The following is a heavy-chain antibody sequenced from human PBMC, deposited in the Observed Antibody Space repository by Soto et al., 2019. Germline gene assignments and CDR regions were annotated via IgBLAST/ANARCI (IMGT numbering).Heavy chain of an antibody. CDR2: IFYSGST. CDR3: ATGSDLAWEIAAV. D-gene: IGHD1-26*01. J-gene: IGHJ4*02. CDR1: GDSVSSSYYY. V-gene: IGHV4-39*01. Sequence: SETLSLTCTVSGDSVSSSYYYWGWIRQPPGKGLEWIGSIFYSGSTYYNPSLKSRVTISVDTSKNQFSLKLSSVTAADTAVYYCATGSDLAWEIAAVWGQGTPVTVSS.